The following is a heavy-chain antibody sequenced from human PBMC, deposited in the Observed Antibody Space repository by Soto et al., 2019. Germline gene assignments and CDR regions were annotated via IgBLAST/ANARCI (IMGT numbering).Heavy chain of an antibody. D-gene: IGHD4-4*01. CDR1: GFTFSSYG. CDR3: ARESGALTVTRYNWFDP. J-gene: IGHJ5*02. Sequence: QVQLVESGGGVVQPVRSLRLSCAPSGFTFSSYGMHWVRQAPGKGLDWVAVIWYDGSNKYYADSVKGRFTISRDNSKNPLYLQMNSLRAEDTAVYYCARESGALTVTRYNWFDPWGQGTLVTVSS. CDR2: IWYDGSNK. V-gene: IGHV3-33*01.